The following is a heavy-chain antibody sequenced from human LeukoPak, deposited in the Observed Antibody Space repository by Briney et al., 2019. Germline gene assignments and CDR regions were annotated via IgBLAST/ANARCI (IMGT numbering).Heavy chain of an antibody. CDR2: IYHSGST. D-gene: IGHD6-13*01. CDR1: GGSFSGYY. J-gene: IGHJ4*02. Sequence: SETLSLTCAVYGGSFSGYYWSWIRQPPGKGLEWIGYIYHSGSTYYNPSLKSRVTISVDRSKNQFSLKLSSVTAADTAVYYCASGPGIAASYWGQGTLVTVSS. V-gene: IGHV4-34*01. CDR3: ASGPGIAASY.